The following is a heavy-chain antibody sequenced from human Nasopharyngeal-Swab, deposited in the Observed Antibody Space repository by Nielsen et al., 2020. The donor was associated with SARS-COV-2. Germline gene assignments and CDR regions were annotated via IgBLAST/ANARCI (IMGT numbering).Heavy chain of an antibody. V-gene: IGHV3-30*02. J-gene: IGHJ6*03. CDR3: VKDSMDTAMVYDYYYYYMDV. CDR2: IRYDGSNK. D-gene: IGHD5-18*01. Sequence: GESLKISCAASGFTFSSYGMHWVRQAPGKGLEWVAFIRYDGSNKYYADSVKGRFTISRDNSKNTLYLQMNSLRAEDTAVYYCVKDSMDTAMVYDYYYYYMDVWGKGTTVTVSS. CDR1: GFTFSSYG.